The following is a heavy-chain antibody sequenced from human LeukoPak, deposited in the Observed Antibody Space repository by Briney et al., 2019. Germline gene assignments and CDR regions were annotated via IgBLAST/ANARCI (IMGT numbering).Heavy chain of an antibody. D-gene: IGHD6-19*01. Sequence: SVKVSCKASGGTFSSYAISWVRQAPGQGLEWMGGIIPIFGTANYAQKFQGRVTITADKSTSTAYMELSSLRSEDTAVYYCAPLYSSGGTGPDDYWGQGTLVTVSS. CDR3: APLYSSGGTGPDDY. CDR1: GGTFSSYA. V-gene: IGHV1-69*06. CDR2: IIPIFGTA. J-gene: IGHJ4*02.